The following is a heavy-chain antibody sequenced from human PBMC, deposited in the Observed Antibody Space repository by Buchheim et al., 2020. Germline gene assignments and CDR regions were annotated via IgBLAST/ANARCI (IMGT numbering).Heavy chain of an antibody. CDR3: AKDFKALYCGTGCFFDY. CDR2: ISYDGNQK. V-gene: IGHV3-30*18. J-gene: IGHJ4*02. CDR1: GFSFSNHG. D-gene: IGHD2-21*01. Sequence: QVQLVESGGGVVQPGRSLRLSCAASGFSFSNHGMHWVRQAPGKGLEWVAIISYDGNQKYYADSVRCRFTISRDNSKNTMYLQMNSLRTEDTAVYYCAKDFKALYCGTGCFFDYWGQGTL.